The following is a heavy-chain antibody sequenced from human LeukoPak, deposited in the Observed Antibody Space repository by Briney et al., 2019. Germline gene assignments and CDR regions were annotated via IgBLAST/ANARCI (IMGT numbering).Heavy chain of an antibody. CDR3: AKDVTYYYDSSGYWGPQTYYYYYMDV. V-gene: IGHV3-30*02. Sequence: GGSLTLSCAASGFPFSSYGMHWVRQAPGKGLEWVAFIRYDGSNKYYADSVKGRFTISRDNSKNTLYLQMNSLRAEDTAVYYCAKDVTYYYDSSGYWGPQTYYYYYMDVWGKGTTVTISS. CDR2: IRYDGSNK. D-gene: IGHD3-22*01. J-gene: IGHJ6*03. CDR1: GFPFSSYG.